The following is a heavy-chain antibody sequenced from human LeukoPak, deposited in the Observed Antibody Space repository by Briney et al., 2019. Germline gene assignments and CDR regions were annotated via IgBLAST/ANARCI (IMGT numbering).Heavy chain of an antibody. CDR1: GFTVSGHY. D-gene: IGHD2-2*01. V-gene: IGHV3-53*01. Sequence: GGSLRLSCAASGFTVSGHYVSWVRQAPGKGLEWVSLIYSGGSTYYADSVKGRFTISRDNSKNTLYLQMNSLRAEDTAVYYCARNGRVPAAMSFSYFYYMDVWGKGTTVTVSS. CDR3: ARNGRVPAAMSFSYFYYMDV. CDR2: IYSGGST. J-gene: IGHJ6*03.